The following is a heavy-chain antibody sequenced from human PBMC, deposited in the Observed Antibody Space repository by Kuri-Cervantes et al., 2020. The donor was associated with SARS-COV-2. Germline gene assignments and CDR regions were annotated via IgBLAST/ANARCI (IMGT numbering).Heavy chain of an antibody. D-gene: IGHD7-27*01. CDR1: GYTFTSYG. J-gene: IGHJ6*03. CDR2: ISAYNGNT. CDR3: ARDRYWGPQYYYYYMDV. V-gene: IGHV1-18*01. Sequence: ASVKVSCKASGYTFTSYGISWVRQAPGQGLEWMGWISAYNGNTNYAQKLQGRVTMTTDTSTSTAYMELRSLRSDDTAVYYCARDRYWGPQYYYYYMDVWGKGTTVTVSS.